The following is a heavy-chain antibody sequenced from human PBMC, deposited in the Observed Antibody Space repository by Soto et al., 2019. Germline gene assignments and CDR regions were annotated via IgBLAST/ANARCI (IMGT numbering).Heavy chain of an antibody. CDR3: ARDTSRRGSFRNDAFDI. D-gene: IGHD3-10*01. V-gene: IGHV1-69*13. CDR1: GGTFSSYA. Sequence: ASVKVSCKASGGTFSSYAVSWVRQAPGQGLEWMGGIIPIFGTANYAQKFQGRVTITADESTSTAYMELSSLRSEDTAVYYCARDTSRRGSFRNDAFDIWGQGTMVTVS. J-gene: IGHJ3*02. CDR2: IIPIFGTA.